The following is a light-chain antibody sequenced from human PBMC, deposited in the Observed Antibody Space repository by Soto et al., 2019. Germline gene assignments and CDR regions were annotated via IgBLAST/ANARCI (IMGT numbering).Light chain of an antibody. CDR1: QTVSSN. CDR3: QQYNYWPLT. J-gene: IGKJ5*01. CDR2: DAS. V-gene: IGKV3-15*01. Sequence: EIVMTQSPATLSVSPGEGATLSCRASQTVSSNLAWFQQRPGQAPRLLIFDASTRATGIPDRFSGSGSGTEFTLTIRSLQSEDFALYYCQQYNYWPLTFGQGTRLEIK.